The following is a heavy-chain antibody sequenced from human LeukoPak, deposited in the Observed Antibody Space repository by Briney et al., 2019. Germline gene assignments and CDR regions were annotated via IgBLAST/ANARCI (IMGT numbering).Heavy chain of an antibody. Sequence: SETLSLTCTVSGGSISGDYWSWIRQSPGKELELIGYIYFTGHTNYKPSLRNRVTISGDKSKNVFSLTLNSVTAADTAIYYCARQGGTYFPHFDVWGRGTLVTVSS. CDR2: IYFTGHT. J-gene: IGHJ4*02. D-gene: IGHD2/OR15-2a*01. CDR3: ARQGGTYFPHFDV. CDR1: GGSISGDY. V-gene: IGHV4-59*08.